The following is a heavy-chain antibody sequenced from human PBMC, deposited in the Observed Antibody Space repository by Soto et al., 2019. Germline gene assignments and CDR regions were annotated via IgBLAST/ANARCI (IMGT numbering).Heavy chain of an antibody. CDR1: GFTFSSYG. Sequence: GGSLRLSCAASGFTFSSYGMHWVRQAPGKGLEWVAVISYDGSNKYYADSVKGRFTISRDNSKNTLYLQMNSLRAEDTAVYYCAKDPSYFGVVIIPSYFDYWGQGTLVTVSS. CDR3: AKDPSYFGVVIIPSYFDY. CDR2: ISYDGSNK. V-gene: IGHV3-30*18. D-gene: IGHD3-3*01. J-gene: IGHJ4*02.